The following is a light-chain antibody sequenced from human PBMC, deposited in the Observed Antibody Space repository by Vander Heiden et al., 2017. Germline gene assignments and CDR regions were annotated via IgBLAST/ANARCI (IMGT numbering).Light chain of an antibody. CDR1: KCVDKN. J-gene: IGLJ2*01. CDR3: HAWDSSTAV. V-gene: IGLV3-1*01. CDR2: QDS. Sequence: SSELTQPPSVSVSPGQTASITSSGTKCVDKNAGCYQQKPGQSPVLGIYQDSKRPSGIPERFSGSNSGNTATLTISGTQAMDEADYYCHAWDSSTAVFGGGTKLTVL.